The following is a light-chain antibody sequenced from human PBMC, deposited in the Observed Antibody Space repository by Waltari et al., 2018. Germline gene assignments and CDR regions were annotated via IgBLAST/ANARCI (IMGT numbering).Light chain of an antibody. V-gene: IGKV3-20*01. CDR3: QQYGISPRT. CDR1: QSVGSDY. J-gene: IGKJ1*01. CDR2: GAS. Sequence: EVVLTQSPVTLSLSPGERATLSCRASQSVGSDYLAWYQQKPGQAPRLLLYGASSRATGIPDRFSGSGSGTDFTLTISRLEPEDLAVYYCQQYGISPRTFGQGTKVEI.